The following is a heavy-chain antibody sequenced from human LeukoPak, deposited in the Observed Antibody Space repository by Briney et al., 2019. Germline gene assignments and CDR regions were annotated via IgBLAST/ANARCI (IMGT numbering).Heavy chain of an antibody. CDR3: ARAPRYSGYVAAAKDY. CDR1: GGSFSGYY. J-gene: IGHJ4*02. CDR2: INHSGST. V-gene: IGHV4-34*01. Sequence: SETLSLTCAVYGGSFSGYYWSWIRQPPGKGLERIGEINHSGSTNYNPSLKSRVTISVDTSKNQFSLKLSSVTAADTAVYYCARAPRYSGYVAAAKDYWGQGTLVTVSS. D-gene: IGHD5-12*01.